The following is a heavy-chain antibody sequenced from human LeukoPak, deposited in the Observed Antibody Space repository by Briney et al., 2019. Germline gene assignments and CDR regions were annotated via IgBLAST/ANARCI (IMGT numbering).Heavy chain of an antibody. D-gene: IGHD3-22*01. CDR3: ARSTPYYYDSSGYSFGFDI. J-gene: IGHJ3*02. Sequence: GASLQISCKGSGYSFTSYWIGWVRQMPGKGLEWMGIIYPGDSDTRYSPSFQGQVTISADKSICTAYLQWSSLKASDTTMYYCARSTPYYYDSSGYSFGFDIWGQGTMVTVSS. CDR1: GYSFTSYW. CDR2: IYPGDSDT. V-gene: IGHV5-51*01.